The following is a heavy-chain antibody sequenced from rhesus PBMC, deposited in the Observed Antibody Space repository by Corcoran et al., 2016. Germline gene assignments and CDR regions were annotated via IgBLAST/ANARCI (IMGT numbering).Heavy chain of an antibody. Sequence: EVQLVESGGGLAKPGGFLRLSCAASGFTFSSYWRNWVRQTPGKGLEWISAIISGGGRTYYSYSVKGRLSISSDNSKNTLSLQMISLRAEDTAVYYCAKEGYCTGSGCYGYYYGLDSWGQGVVVTVSS. V-gene: IGHV3S42*01. CDR3: AKEGYCTGSGCYGYYYGLDS. CDR2: IISGGGRT. CDR1: GFTFSSYW. J-gene: IGHJ6*01. D-gene: IGHD2-21*01.